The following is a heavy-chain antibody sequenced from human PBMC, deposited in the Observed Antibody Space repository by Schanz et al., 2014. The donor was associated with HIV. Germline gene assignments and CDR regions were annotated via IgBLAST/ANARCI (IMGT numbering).Heavy chain of an antibody. Sequence: QVQLVQSGAEVKKPGASVKVSCKASGGTLSSNAVSWVRQAPGQGLEWMGWISAYNGNTNYAQKFQGRLTMTTDTSTSTAYMELRSLRSDDTAVYYCARDRPVIVGATRADGGTDFDYWGQGTLVTVSS. J-gene: IGHJ4*02. CDR1: GGTLSSNA. V-gene: IGHV1-18*01. CDR3: ARDRPVIVGATRADGGTDFDY. CDR2: ISAYNGNT. D-gene: IGHD1-26*01.